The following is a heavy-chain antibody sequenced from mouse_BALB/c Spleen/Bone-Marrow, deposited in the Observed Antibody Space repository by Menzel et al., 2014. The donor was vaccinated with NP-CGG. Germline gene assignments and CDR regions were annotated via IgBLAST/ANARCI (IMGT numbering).Heavy chain of an antibody. D-gene: IGHD2-2*01. V-gene: IGHV5-9-3*01. J-gene: IGHJ3*01. CDR2: ISSGGNYT. CDR1: GFTFSSYA. Sequence: EVKVVESGGGLVKPGGSLKLSCAASGFTFSSYAMSWVRQTPEKRLEWVATISSGGNYTYYPDSVKGRFSISRDNAKNTLYLQMSSLRSEDAAVYYCARHGGYDAGAWFAYWGQGTPVTVSA. CDR3: ARHGGYDAGAWFAY.